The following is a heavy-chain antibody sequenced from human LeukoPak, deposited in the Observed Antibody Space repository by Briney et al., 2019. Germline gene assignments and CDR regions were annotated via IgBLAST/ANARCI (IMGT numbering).Heavy chain of an antibody. CDR1: GFTFSSYA. CDR3: AKALYLYSYYGMDV. CDR2: ISGSGGST. V-gene: IGHV3-23*01. D-gene: IGHD5/OR15-5a*01. J-gene: IGHJ6*02. Sequence: GGSLRLSCAASGFTFSSYAMSWVRQAPRKGLEWVSSISGSGGSTYYADSVKGRFTISRDNSKNTLYLQMNSLRAEDTAVYYCAKALYLYSYYGMDVWGQGTTVTVSS.